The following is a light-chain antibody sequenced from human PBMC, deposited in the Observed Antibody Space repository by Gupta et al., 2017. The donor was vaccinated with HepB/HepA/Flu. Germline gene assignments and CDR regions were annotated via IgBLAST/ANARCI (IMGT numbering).Light chain of an antibody. CDR3: MQFAHGPHT. CDR1: KSRVVSDRITN. J-gene: IGKJ2*01. Sequence: DVVLLQSPPFLLVTVVQPASISCRTSKSRVVSDRITNLNWFQQRPGQSPRLLIYKASNRESGVPDRFSASGSGTDFTLKISRVETEDVGVYYCMQFAHGPHTFGQGTKLEL. CDR2: KAS. V-gene: IGKV2-30*01.